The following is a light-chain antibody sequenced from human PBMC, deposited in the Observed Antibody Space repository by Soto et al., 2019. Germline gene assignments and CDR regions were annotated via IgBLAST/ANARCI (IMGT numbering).Light chain of an antibody. CDR1: QSVSRY. V-gene: IGKV3D-15*01. J-gene: IGKJ5*01. Sequence: SSAPVPWCTGKKATISCRASQSVSRYLAWYQQRPGQAPRLLIYDASNWATGIPARFSGTLWGTEFTLTIISLPRAEFAVDFCQQYDKWPPNVFSQGTHLAIK. CDR2: DAS. CDR3: QQYDKWPPNV.